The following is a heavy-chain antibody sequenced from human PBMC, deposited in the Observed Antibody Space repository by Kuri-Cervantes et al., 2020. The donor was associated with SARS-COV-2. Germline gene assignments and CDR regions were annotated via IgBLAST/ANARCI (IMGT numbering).Heavy chain of an antibody. Sequence: GESLKISCAASGFTFSNYWMHWVRQAPGKGLVWVSRTNTDGSSTSYADSVKGRFTISRDNAKNTLYLQMNSLRAEDTAVYYCARDSMTTRDFDYWGQGTLVTVSS. J-gene: IGHJ4*02. CDR1: GFTFSNYW. CDR2: TNTDGSST. V-gene: IGHV3-74*01. CDR3: ARDSMTTRDFDY. D-gene: IGHD4-11*01.